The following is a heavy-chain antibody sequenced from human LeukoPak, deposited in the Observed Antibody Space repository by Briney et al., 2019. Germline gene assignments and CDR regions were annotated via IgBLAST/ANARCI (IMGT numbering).Heavy chain of an antibody. CDR1: GFTFSSYG. V-gene: IGHV3-33*01. Sequence: TGRSLRLSCAASGFTFSSYGMHWVRQAPGKRLEWVAVIWYDGSNKYYADSVKGRFTISRDNSKNTLYLQMNSLRAEDTAVYYCARDYVVNYFDYWGQGTLVTVSS. CDR3: ARDYVVNYFDY. CDR2: IWYDGSNK. D-gene: IGHD3-16*01. J-gene: IGHJ4*02.